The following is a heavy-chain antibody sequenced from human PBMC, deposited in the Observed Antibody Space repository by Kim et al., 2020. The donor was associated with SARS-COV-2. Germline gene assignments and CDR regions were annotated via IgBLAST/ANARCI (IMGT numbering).Heavy chain of an antibody. V-gene: IGHV1-3*01. CDR3: AREAVAGSFDH. CDR2: NK. J-gene: IGHJ4*02. Sequence: NKRYSQKFQAIVSITRDTSATTAYLELSGLRSEDTAVYYCAREAVAGSFDHWGQGTLVTVSS. D-gene: IGHD6-19*01.